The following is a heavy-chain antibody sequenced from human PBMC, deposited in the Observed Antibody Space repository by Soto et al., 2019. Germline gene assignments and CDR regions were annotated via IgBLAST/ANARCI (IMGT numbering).Heavy chain of an antibody. Sequence: KTSETLSLTCTVSGVSVKSYTWSWVRQPANKGLEWIGRVFSSVSATYSPSLKSRVRISMDTPENRISLKLDSVTAADAGVYYCTRDGMTTGDTWGPGTLVTVSS. D-gene: IGHD2-21*02. V-gene: IGHV4-4*07. CDR1: GVSVKSYT. CDR3: TRDGMTTGDT. CDR2: VFSSVSA. J-gene: IGHJ4*02.